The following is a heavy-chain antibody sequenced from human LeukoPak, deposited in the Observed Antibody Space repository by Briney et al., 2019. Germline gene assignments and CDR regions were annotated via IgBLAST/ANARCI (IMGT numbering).Heavy chain of an antibody. J-gene: IGHJ4*02. D-gene: IGHD3-22*01. Sequence: RSSETLSLTCTVSGGSIGSSSYYWGWIRQPPGKGLEWIGSIYYSGSTYYNPSLKSRVTISVDTSKNQFSLKLSSVTAADTAVYYCARLRTYYYDSSGYTIDYWGQGTLVTVSS. V-gene: IGHV4-39*01. CDR1: GGSIGSSSYY. CDR2: IYYSGST. CDR3: ARLRTYYYDSSGYTIDY.